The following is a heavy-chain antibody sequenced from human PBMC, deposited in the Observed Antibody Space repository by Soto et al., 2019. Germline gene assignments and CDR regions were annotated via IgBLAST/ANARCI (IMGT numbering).Heavy chain of an antibody. V-gene: IGHV4-59*01. CDR3: ARDSGSYYYY. Sequence: QVQLQESGPGLVKPSETLSLTCTVSGGSISSYYWSWIRQPPGKGLERIGYIYYSGSTNYNPSLKSRVTISVDTSKNQFSLKLSSVTAADTAVYYCARDSGSYYYYWGQGTLVTVSS. CDR1: GGSISSYY. CDR2: IYYSGST. D-gene: IGHD1-26*01. J-gene: IGHJ4*02.